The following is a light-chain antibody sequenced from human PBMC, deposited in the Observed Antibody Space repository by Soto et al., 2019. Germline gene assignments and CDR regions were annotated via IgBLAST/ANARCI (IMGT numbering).Light chain of an antibody. CDR3: AAWDDSLNGYV. J-gene: IGLJ1*01. V-gene: IGLV1-44*01. CDR1: SSNIGSNT. CDR2: SNN. Sequence: QSVRTQPPSATGIPGQGGTISCSGSSSNIGSNTVNWYQQLPGTAPKLLIYSNNQRPSGVPDRFSGSKSGTSASLAISGLQSEDEADYYCAAWDDSLNGYVFGTGTKVTVL.